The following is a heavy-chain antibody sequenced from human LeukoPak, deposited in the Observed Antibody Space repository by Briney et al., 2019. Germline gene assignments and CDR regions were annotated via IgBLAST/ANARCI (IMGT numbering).Heavy chain of an antibody. D-gene: IGHD1-26*01. J-gene: IGHJ5*02. CDR1: GYTVSRLE. CDR2: MNPDSGDI. Sequence: GASVKVSCKASGYTVSRLEIHWVRQATGQGLEWMGWMNPDSGDIGYAQKFQGRVTMTRNTAITTAYMELSSQRSEDTAVYYCATWMGSGAYYDRWFDPWGQGTLVTVSS. CDR3: ATWMGSGAYYDRWFDP. V-gene: IGHV1-8*01.